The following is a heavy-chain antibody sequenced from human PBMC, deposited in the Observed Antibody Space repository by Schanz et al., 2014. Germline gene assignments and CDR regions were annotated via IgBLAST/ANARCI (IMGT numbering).Heavy chain of an antibody. CDR2: IIPSLGLA. D-gene: IGHD4-17*01. CDR1: GGTFSSFG. Sequence: VQLEQSGAEVKKPGSSVKVSCKASGGTFSSFGINWVRQAPGQGLEWMGRIIPSLGLAKYEQKFQDKVTITADTSTTTAYMELSGLRSEDTAVYYCSTLDYADSVSWGQGTLVTVSS. CDR3: STLDYADSVS. J-gene: IGHJ5*02. V-gene: IGHV1-69*02.